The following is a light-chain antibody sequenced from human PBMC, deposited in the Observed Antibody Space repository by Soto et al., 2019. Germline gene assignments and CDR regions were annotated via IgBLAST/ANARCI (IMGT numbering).Light chain of an antibody. CDR2: LNN. CDR1: TSNIGSNA. J-gene: IGLJ2*01. V-gene: IGLV1-44*01. Sequence: QLVLTQPPSASGTPGQRVTISCSGSTSNIGSNAVNWYQQLPGTAPKLLIYLNNQRPSGVPDRFSGSKSGTSASLAISGLQSEDEADYYCAAWDDSLNGYVVFGGGTQLTVL. CDR3: AAWDDSLNGYVV.